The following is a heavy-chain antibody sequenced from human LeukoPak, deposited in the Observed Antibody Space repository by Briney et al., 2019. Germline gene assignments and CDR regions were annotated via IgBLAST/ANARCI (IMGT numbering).Heavy chain of an antibody. J-gene: IGHJ5*02. CDR3: ARDVHGDYGSGWFDP. V-gene: IGHV1-69*05. CDR2: IMPLFGTA. D-gene: IGHD4-17*01. Sequence: SVKVSCKTSRGTFNNSAISWVRQAPGQGLEWLGGIMPLFGTAGYAQKFQGRVTITKDESTRTVYLELTSLTSDDTAVYYCARDVHGDYGSGWFDPWGQGTLVSVSS. CDR1: RGTFNNSA.